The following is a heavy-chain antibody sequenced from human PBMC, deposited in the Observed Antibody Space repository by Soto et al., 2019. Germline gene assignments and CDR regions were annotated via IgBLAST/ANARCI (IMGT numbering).Heavy chain of an antibody. CDR3: ARGGQDYIWGSXRSERFDP. Sequence: RASVKVSCKASGYTFTSYDINWVRQATGQGLEWMGWMNPNSGNTGYAQKFQGRVTMTRNTSISTAYMELSSLRSEDTAVYYCARGGQDYIWGSXRSERFDPWGQGTLVTVSS. CDR1: GYTFTSYD. CDR2: MNPNSGNT. J-gene: IGHJ5*02. V-gene: IGHV1-8*01. D-gene: IGHD3-16*02.